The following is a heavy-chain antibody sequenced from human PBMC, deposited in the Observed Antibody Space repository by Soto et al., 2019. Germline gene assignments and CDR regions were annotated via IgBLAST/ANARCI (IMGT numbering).Heavy chain of an antibody. Sequence: SVKVSCTASGYTFTSYAMHWLRQAPGQGLEWMGWISADKGNTNYAQKVQGRVTMTRDTSTSTVYMELRSLRSEDTAVYFCARDRARGFDIWGQGTMVTVSS. V-gene: IGHV1-18*01. CDR2: ISADKGNT. J-gene: IGHJ3*02. CDR1: GYTFTSYA. D-gene: IGHD5-12*01. CDR3: ARDRARGFDI.